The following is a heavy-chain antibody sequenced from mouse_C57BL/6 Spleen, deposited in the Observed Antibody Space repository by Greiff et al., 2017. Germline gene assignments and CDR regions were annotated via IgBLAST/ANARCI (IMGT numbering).Heavy chain of an antibody. V-gene: IGHV14-4*01. Sequence: LVESGAELVRPGASVKLSCTASGFNIKDDYMHWVKQRPEQGLEWIGWIDPENGDTEYASKFQGKATITADTSSNTAYLQLSSLTSEDTAVYYCTTYYGRYYFDYWGQGTTLTVSS. CDR1: GFNIKDDY. CDR3: TTYYGRYYFDY. J-gene: IGHJ2*01. D-gene: IGHD2-1*01. CDR2: IDPENGDT.